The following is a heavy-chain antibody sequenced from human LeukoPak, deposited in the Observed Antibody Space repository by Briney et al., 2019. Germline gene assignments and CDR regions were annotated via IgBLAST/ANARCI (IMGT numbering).Heavy chain of an antibody. V-gene: IGHV3-30*03. J-gene: IGHJ3*02. CDR2: ISYDGSNK. Sequence: PGGSLRLSCAASGFTFSSYGIHWVRQAPGKGLEWVAIISYDGSNKYYADSVKGRLTISRDNSKNTLYLQMNSLRAEDTAVYYCAMPTGSYDAFDIWGQGTMVAVSS. CDR3: AMPTGSYDAFDI. CDR1: GFTFSSYG. D-gene: IGHD2-8*02.